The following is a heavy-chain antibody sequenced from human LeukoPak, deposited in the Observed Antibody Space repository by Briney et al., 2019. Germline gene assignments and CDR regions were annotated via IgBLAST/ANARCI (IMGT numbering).Heavy chain of an antibody. D-gene: IGHD1-26*01. J-gene: IGHJ4*02. Sequence: PRESLTLSCAAAGFTFSSFAMSWVRQAPGKGLEWVSSISGIGARTYYGDSVKGSLSPSRDNSKNTLYLQMNSLRAEDTAVYFCAKGRGSPFYFEYWGRGTLVTVSS. V-gene: IGHV3-23*01. CDR1: GFTFSSFA. CDR2: ISGIGART. CDR3: AKGRGSPFYFEY.